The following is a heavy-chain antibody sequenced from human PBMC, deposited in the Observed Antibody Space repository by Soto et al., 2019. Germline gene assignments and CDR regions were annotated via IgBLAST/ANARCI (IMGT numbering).Heavy chain of an antibody. V-gene: IGHV3-48*01. CDR3: ATRSRGYSGYVKY. Sequence: EVQLVESGGGLVQPGGSLRLSCAASGFSFSSYSMCWVRQTPGKGLEWVSDISGGSSRIYYADSVKGRFTISSDNAENLLYPQMNSLPAQDTSVYYCATRSRGYSGYVKYWGQGTLVTVSS. CDR1: GFSFSSYS. CDR2: ISGGSSRI. J-gene: IGHJ4*02. D-gene: IGHD5-12*01.